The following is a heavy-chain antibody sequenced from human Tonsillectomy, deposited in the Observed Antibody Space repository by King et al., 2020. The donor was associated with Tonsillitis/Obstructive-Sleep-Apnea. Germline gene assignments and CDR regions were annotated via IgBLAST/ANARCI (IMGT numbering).Heavy chain of an antibody. D-gene: IGHD3-22*01. CDR3: AKDFVTFYYDTSGCSFDT. V-gene: IGHV3-23*04. J-gene: IGHJ3*02. Sequence: VQLVESGGGLVQPGGSLRLSCAASGFTFSSHAMTWVRQAPGKGLQWVSSIIGSGERTYYADSVKGRFTISRDISKNTLYLQINSLRAEDTAVYYCAKDFVTFYYDTSGCSFDTWGQGTMVTVAS. CDR2: IIGSGERT. CDR1: GFTFSSHA.